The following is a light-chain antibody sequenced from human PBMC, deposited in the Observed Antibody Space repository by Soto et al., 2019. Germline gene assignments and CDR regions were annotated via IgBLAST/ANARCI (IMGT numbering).Light chain of an antibody. Sequence: DVQMTQSPSSLSASVGDRVTITCRASQSISSYLNWYQQKPGRAPRLLIYAVSILQSGVPSRFSGSGSGIDFTLTITGLQPEDFAVYYCQQSHRAPLTFGGGTTVESK. CDR2: AVS. CDR3: QQSHRAPLT. CDR1: QSISSY. J-gene: IGKJ4*01. V-gene: IGKV1-39*01.